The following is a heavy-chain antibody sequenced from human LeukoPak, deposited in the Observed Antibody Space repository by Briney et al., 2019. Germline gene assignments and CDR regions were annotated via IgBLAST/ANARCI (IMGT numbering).Heavy chain of an antibody. J-gene: IGHJ6*03. CDR3: AKHATEWELYYYYYYMDV. V-gene: IGHV3-23*01. Sequence: GGSLRLSCAASGFTFSSYGMSWVRQAPGKGLEWVSAISGSGGSTYYADSVKGRFTISRDNSKNTLYLQMNSLRAEDTAVYYCAKHATEWELYYYYYYMDVWGKGTTVTISS. CDR1: GFTFSSYG. D-gene: IGHD1-26*01. CDR2: ISGSGGST.